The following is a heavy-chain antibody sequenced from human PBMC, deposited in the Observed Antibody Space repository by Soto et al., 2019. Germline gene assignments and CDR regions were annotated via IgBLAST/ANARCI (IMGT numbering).Heavy chain of an antibody. V-gene: IGHV1-69*08. Sequence: QVQLVQSGAEVKKPGSSVKVSCKASADTFTGYTVTWVRQAPGQGLEWVGRVIPILGASNFAQKFQGRVTISAEKSADTAYVVLTGLTSEDTAVYYCARSRGSYYTNFDSWGQGTLVTVSS. D-gene: IGHD3-10*01. J-gene: IGHJ4*02. CDR1: ADTFTGYT. CDR2: VIPILGAS. CDR3: ARSRGSYYTNFDS.